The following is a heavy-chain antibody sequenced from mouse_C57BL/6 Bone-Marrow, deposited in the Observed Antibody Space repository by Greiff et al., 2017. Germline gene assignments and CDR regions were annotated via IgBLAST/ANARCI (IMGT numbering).Heavy chain of an antibody. CDR1: GYTFTTYP. CDR2: FHPYNDDT. D-gene: IGHD1-1*02. Sequence: QVQLQQSGAELVKPGASVKMSCKASGYTFTTYPIEWMKQNHGKSLEWIGNFHPYNDDTKYNEKLKGKATLTVEKSTRTVYLVLSRLTSYDSAIYCCASGGNYGVYYFDYWGQGTTLTGSS. CDR3: ASGGNYGVYYFDY. J-gene: IGHJ2*01. V-gene: IGHV1-47*01.